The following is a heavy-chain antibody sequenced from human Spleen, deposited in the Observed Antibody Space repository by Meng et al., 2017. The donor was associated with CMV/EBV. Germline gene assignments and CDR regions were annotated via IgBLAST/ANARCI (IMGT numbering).Heavy chain of an antibody. V-gene: IGHV3-30*04. J-gene: IGHJ4*02. CDR3: AKGYSSSRGRFDY. D-gene: IGHD6-13*01. CDR1: GFTFSRYA. CDR2: IVYDGSNK. Sequence: GESLKISCAGSGFTFSRYAMHWVRQAPGKGLEWVAVIVYDGSNKYYADSVKGRFTISRDNSKNTLYLQMNSLRAEDTAVYYCAKGYSSSRGRFDYWGQGTLVTVSS.